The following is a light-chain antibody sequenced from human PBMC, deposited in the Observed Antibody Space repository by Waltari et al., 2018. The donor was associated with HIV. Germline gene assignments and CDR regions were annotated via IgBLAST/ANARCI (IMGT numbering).Light chain of an antibody. V-gene: IGKV1-6*01. J-gene: IGKJ4*01. CDR1: QDIRNE. CDR3: LQDYNALT. CDR2: AAS. Sequence: ATQMTQSPTSLSASVGHRVTITCRASQDIRNELGWYQQKPGKAPELLIYAASSLQSGVPSRFSGTGSGTDFTLTISGLQPEDFATYFCLQDYNALTFGGGTKVEV.